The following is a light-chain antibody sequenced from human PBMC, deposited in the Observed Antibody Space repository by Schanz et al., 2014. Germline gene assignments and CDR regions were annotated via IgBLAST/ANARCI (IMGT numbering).Light chain of an antibody. Sequence: QSALTQPLSVSGSPGQSVTISCTGTSSDVGGYNYVSWYQQHPGKAPKLMIYDVTKRPSGVPDRFSGSKSGNTASLTISGLQAEDDAHYYCQSYDSSLSGWVFGGGTKLTVL. CDR2: DVT. CDR3: QSYDSSLSGWV. J-gene: IGLJ3*02. CDR1: SSDVGGYNY. V-gene: IGLV2-11*01.